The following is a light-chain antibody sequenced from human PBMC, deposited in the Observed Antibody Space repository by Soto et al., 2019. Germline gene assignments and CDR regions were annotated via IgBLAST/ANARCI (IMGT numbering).Light chain of an antibody. V-gene: IGLV2-11*01. J-gene: IGLJ1*01. CDR3: CSYAGSYTYV. Sequence: QSVLTQPRSVSGSPGQSVTISCTGTSSDVGGYNYVSWYQQHPGKAPKLMIYDVSKRPSGVPDRFSGSKSGNTASLTISGLHAEDDADYYCCSYAGSYTYVFGTGTKVTVL. CDR1: SSDVGGYNY. CDR2: DVS.